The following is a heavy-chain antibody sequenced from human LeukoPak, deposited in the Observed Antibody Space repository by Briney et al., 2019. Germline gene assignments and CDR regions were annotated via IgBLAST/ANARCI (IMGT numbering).Heavy chain of an antibody. CDR1: GYTFTSYA. CDR2: ISAYNGNT. Sequence: ASVNVSCKSSGYTFTSYAMHWVRQAPGQGLEWMGWISAYNGNTNYAQKLQGRVTMTTDTSTSTAYMELRSLRSDDTAVYYCARRDDDYGDHAVDYWGQGTLVTVSS. D-gene: IGHD4-17*01. CDR3: ARRDDDYGDHAVDY. V-gene: IGHV1-18*01. J-gene: IGHJ4*02.